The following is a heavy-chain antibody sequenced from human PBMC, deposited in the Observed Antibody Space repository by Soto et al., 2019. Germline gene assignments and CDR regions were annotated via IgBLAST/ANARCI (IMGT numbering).Heavy chain of an antibody. Sequence: SETLSLTCTVSGAPITINYWSWIRQAPGKGLEWIGYIYYSGSTTYNPSLKSRVTMSADTSKDQFSLKLNSVTAADTAVYYCARDAGGPYEHWGKGILVTVSS. CDR1: GAPITINY. CDR2: IYYSGST. D-gene: IGHD2-15*01. V-gene: IGHV4-59*01. J-gene: IGHJ4*01. CDR3: ARDAGGPYEH.